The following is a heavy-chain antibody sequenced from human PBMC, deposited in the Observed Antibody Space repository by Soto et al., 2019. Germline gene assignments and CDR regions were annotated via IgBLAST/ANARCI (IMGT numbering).Heavy chain of an antibody. CDR2: ISGSSTTI. CDR3: ARDRNRNERDAYDF. J-gene: IGHJ3*01. Sequence: GGSLRLSCAASGFSLSSFSMNWVRQSPGKGLEWVSSISGSSTTIYYADSVKGRFTISRDNAKNSLYLQMNSLRDEDTAVYYCARDRNRNERDAYDFWGQGTVVTVSS. D-gene: IGHD1-1*01. V-gene: IGHV3-48*02. CDR1: GFSLSSFS.